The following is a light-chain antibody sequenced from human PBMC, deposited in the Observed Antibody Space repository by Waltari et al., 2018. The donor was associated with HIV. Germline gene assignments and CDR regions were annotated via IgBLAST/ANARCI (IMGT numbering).Light chain of an antibody. CDR1: QSVFYSSNNKNY. J-gene: IGKJ1*01. CDR3: QQYYSTLRT. CDR2: WAS. V-gene: IGKV4-1*01. Sequence: SSQSVFYSSNNKNYLAWYQQKPGQPPKLLIYWASTRESGVPDRFSGSGSQTDFTLTISSLQAEDVAVYYCQQYYSTLRTFGQGTKVEIK.